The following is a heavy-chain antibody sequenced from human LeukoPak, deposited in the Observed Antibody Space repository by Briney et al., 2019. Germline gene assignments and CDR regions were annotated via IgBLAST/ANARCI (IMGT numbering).Heavy chain of an antibody. CDR2: INHSGST. CDR3: ARAPPHGSGRVIGWFDP. CDR1: GGSFSGYY. J-gene: IGHJ5*02. D-gene: IGHD3-10*01. Sequence: SETLSLTCAVYGGSFSGYYWSWIRQPPGKGLEWIGEINHSGSTNYNPSLKSRVTISVDTSKNQFSLKLSSVTAADTAVYYCARAPPHGSGRVIGWFDPWGQGTLVTVSS. V-gene: IGHV4-34*01.